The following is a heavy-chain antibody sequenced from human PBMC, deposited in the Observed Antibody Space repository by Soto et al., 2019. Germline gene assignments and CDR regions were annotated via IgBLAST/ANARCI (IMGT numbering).Heavy chain of an antibody. V-gene: IGHV1-46*01. CDR3: ARESHAFDI. Sequence: GASMKGSFKASGYTFTRHYMHWVRQAPGQGLEWMGIINPSGGSTSYAQKFQGRVTMTRDTSTSTVYMELSSLRSEDTAVYYCARESHAFDIWGQGTMVTVSS. CDR1: GYTFTRHY. J-gene: IGHJ3*02. CDR2: INPSGGST.